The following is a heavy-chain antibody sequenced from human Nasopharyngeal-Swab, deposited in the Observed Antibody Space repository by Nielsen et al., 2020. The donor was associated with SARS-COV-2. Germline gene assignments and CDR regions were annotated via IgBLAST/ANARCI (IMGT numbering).Heavy chain of an antibody. J-gene: IGHJ3*02. CDR2: IIPIFGTA. CDR1: GGTFSSYA. CDR3: ARSHIVVVTDAFDI. D-gene: IGHD2-21*02. Sequence: SVKVSCKASGGTFSSYAIGWVRQAPGQGLEWMGGIIPIFGTANYAQKFQGRVTITADKSTSTAYMELSSLRSEDTAVYYCARSHIVVVTDAFDIWGQGTMVTVSS. V-gene: IGHV1-69*06.